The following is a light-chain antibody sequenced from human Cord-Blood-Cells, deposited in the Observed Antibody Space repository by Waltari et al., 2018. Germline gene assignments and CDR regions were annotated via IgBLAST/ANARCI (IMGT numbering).Light chain of an antibody. V-gene: IGLV3-19*01. CDR2: GKT. J-gene: IGLJ3*02. Sequence: VVLGQTVRITCQVDSLRSYWASGYQQKPGKAPVLVIYGKTNRPSGIPDRFSGSSSGNTASLTITGAQAEDEADYYCNSRDSSGNHLWVFGGGTKLTVL. CDR3: NSRDSSGNHLWV. CDR1: SLRSYW.